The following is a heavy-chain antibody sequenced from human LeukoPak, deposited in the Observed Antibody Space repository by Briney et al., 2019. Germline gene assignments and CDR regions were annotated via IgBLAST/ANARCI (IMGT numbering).Heavy chain of an antibody. CDR2: ISSSGSTI. Sequence: SGGSLRLSCAASGFTFSSYEMNWVRQAPGKGLGWVSYISSSGSTIYYADSVKGRFTISRDNAKNSLYLQMNSLRAEDTAVYYCACDWSNAFDIWGQGTMVTVPS. CDR3: ACDWSNAFDI. CDR1: GFTFSSYE. D-gene: IGHD3-9*01. V-gene: IGHV3-48*03. J-gene: IGHJ3*02.